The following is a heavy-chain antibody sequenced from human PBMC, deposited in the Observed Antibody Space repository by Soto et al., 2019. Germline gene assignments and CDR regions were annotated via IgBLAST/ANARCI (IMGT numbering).Heavy chain of an antibody. D-gene: IGHD2-15*01. CDR2: ISYDGSTE. V-gene: IGHV3-30*09. J-gene: IGHJ4*02. Sequence: QEPMVQSGGGVVQPWRSLRLSCAASPFTFRSYSMHWVRQAPGKGLEWVTSISYDGSTESYADSVKGRFAVSRDNSKNTLYLQMNSPRPEDTAVYYCARYCNGGACYSASLDYWGQGTQVTVSS. CDR1: PFTFRSYS. CDR3: ARYCNGGACYSASLDY.